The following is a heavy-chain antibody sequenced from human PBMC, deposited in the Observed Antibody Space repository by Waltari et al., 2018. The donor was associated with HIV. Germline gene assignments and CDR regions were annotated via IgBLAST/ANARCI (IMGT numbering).Heavy chain of an antibody. D-gene: IGHD3-3*01. Sequence: QVQLVQSGAEVKKPGASVKVSCKASGYTFTSYGISWVRQAPGQGLGWMGWISAYNGNTNYAQKLQGRVTMTTDTSTSTAYMELRSLRSDDTAVYYCSRIVLRFLEWLLYRSYYYYGMDVWGQGTTVTVSS. CDR2: ISAYNGNT. J-gene: IGHJ6*02. V-gene: IGHV1-18*01. CDR3: SRIVLRFLEWLLYRSYYYYGMDV. CDR1: GYTFTSYG.